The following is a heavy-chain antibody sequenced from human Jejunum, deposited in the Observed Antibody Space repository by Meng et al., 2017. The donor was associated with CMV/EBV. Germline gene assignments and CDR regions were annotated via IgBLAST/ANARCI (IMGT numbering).Heavy chain of an antibody. V-gene: IGHV1-2*02. CDR3: AKIREYGDHSFDY. CDR1: GYIFTDHY. Sequence: QVQLVQSGAEVKKPGASVKVSCKASGYIFTDHYMHWVRQAPGQGLEWMGWINPNSGVTTYAQKFQGRVTMTRDTSIRTAYMELSSLRSDDTAVYYCAKIREYGDHSFDYWGQVTLGTVSS. J-gene: IGHJ4*02. CDR2: INPNSGVT. D-gene: IGHD4-17*01.